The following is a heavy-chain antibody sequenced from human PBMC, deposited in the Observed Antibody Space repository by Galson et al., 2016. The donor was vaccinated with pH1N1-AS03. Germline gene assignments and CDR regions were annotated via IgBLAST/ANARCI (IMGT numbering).Heavy chain of an antibody. J-gene: IGHJ4*02. Sequence: SVKVSCKASGGTFSGHAINWMRQAPGHGLEWMGGVMAVFRHTKYAQTFQDRVTITADESTSTVYMELSSLRSDDTAVYFCASKIGYPYYFDNWGQGTLVTVSS. CDR2: VMAVFRHT. D-gene: IGHD3-16*02. CDR3: ASKIGYPYYFDN. CDR1: GGTFSGHA. V-gene: IGHV1-69*13.